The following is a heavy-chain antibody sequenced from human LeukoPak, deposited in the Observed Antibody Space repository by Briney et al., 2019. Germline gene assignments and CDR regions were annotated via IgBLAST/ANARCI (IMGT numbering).Heavy chain of an antibody. D-gene: IGHD2-8*01. V-gene: IGHV4-4*02. J-gene: IGHJ5*02. CDR1: GGSISSSNW. CDR3: ARDGGARSFTNGLNWFDP. Sequence: SGTLSLTCAVSGGSISSSNWWSWVRQPPGKGLEWIGEIYHSGSTNYNPSLKSRVTISVDKSKNQFSLKLSSVTAADTAVYYCARDGGARSFTNGLNWFDPWGQGILVTVSS. CDR2: IYHSGST.